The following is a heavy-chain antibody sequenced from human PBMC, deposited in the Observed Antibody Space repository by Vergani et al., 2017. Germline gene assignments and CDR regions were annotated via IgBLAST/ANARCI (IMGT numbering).Heavy chain of an antibody. CDR1: GFTFSTYT. D-gene: IGHD4-17*01. J-gene: IGHJ4*02. CDR2: ISRGSSI. V-gene: IGHV3-21*01. Sequence: EVQLVGSGGGLVKPGESLRLSCAASGFTFSTYTMNWVRQAPGKGLEWVSSISRGSSIYYADSVKGRFTISRDNAKNSLYLEMNSLRAEDTAVYYCARDYYGDYYFDYWGRGTLVTVSS. CDR3: ARDYYGDYYFDY.